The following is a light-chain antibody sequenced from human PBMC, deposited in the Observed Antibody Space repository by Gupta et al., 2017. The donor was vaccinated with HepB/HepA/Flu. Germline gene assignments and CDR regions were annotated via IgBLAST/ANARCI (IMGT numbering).Light chain of an antibody. CDR2: EAS. J-gene: IGKJ5*01. Sequence: DIQMTQSPSTLSASVGDRVTITCRASQSVNNWLAWYQQNPGKAPKLLLYEASTLESGVPSRFSGSGSRTEFTLTISSLQPDDFATYYCQQYKSSPITFGQGTQLEIK. CDR1: QSVNNW. CDR3: QQYKSSPIT. V-gene: IGKV1-5*03.